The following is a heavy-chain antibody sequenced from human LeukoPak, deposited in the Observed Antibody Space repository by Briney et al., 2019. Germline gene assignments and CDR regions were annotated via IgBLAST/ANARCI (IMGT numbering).Heavy chain of an antibody. Sequence: GGSLRLSCAASGFTVSSSYMNWVRQAPGKGLEWVSCISTSSSYIYYADSVKGRFTISRDNAKNSLYLHMNSLRAEDTAVYYCARVGLYYFDYWGQGTLVTVSS. J-gene: IGHJ4*02. CDR1: GFTVSSSY. V-gene: IGHV3-21*01. CDR2: ISTSSSYI. CDR3: ARVGLYYFDY.